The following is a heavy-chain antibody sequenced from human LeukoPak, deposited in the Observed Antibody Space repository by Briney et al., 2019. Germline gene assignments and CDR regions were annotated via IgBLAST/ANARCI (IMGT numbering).Heavy chain of an antibody. D-gene: IGHD6-19*01. CDR2: INPNSGGT. Sequence: ASVTVSCKASGYTFTGYYMHWVRQAPGQGLEWMGWINPNSGGTNFAQKFQGRVTMTRDTSISTAYMEPSRLRSDDTAVYYCAREKRVAGSRGGFDPWGQGTLVTVSS. V-gene: IGHV1-2*02. J-gene: IGHJ5*02. CDR1: GYTFTGYY. CDR3: AREKRVAGSRGGFDP.